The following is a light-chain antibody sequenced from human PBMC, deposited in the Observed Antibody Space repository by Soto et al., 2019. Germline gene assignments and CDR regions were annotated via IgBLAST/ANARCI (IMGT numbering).Light chain of an antibody. V-gene: IGKV1-33*01. CDR3: QQYDDLPRT. J-gene: IGKJ2*01. CDR2: DAS. CDR1: QDISNY. Sequence: DIQMTQSPSSLSASVGERVTITCQASQDISNYLNWYQQKPGQAPKLLIYDASNLETGVPSRFSGSGSGTDFTCTISSLQPEDIGTYYGQQYDDLPRTFGQGTKLEI.